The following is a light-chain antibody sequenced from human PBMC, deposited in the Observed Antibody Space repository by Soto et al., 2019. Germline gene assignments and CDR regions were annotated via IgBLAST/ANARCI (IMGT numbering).Light chain of an antibody. CDR1: QTVNSNY. CDR3: QQYGSSPPT. V-gene: IGKV3-20*01. Sequence: EIVLTQSPGTLSLSPGERGTLSCMASQTVNSNYLAWYQRKPGQAPRLLIYGASNRATDIPHVFSGSGSGTVFTLTITRLEPEDFAVSYCQQYGSSPPTFGQGTKLEIK. J-gene: IGKJ1*01. CDR2: GAS.